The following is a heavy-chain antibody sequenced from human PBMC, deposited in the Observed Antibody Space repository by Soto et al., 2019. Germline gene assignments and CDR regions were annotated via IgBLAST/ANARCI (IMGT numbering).Heavy chain of an antibody. Sequence: PGGSLRLSCAASGFTFSSYAMSWVRQAPGKGLEWVSAISGSGGSTYYADSVKGRFTISRDNSKNTLYLQMNSLRAEDTAVYYCAKDEVGAVSYYYYGMDVWGQGTTVTVSS. CDR1: GFTFSSYA. J-gene: IGHJ6*02. V-gene: IGHV3-23*01. CDR3: AKDEVGAVSYYYYGMDV. D-gene: IGHD1-26*01. CDR2: ISGSGGST.